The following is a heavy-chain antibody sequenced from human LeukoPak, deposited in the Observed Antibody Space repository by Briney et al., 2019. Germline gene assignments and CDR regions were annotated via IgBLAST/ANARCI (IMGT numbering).Heavy chain of an antibody. D-gene: IGHD6-13*01. CDR1: GGSISSGDYY. CDR3: ARDDSSWYSGYLDV. CDR2: IYYTGNT. J-gene: IGHJ2*01. V-gene: IGHV4-31*03. Sequence: SQTLSLTCTVSGGSISSGDYYWSWIRQHPGKGLEWIGYIYYTGNTYYNPSLKSRLIISVDTSKNQFSLKLRSVTAADTAVYYCARDDSSWYSGYLDVWGRGTLVTVSS.